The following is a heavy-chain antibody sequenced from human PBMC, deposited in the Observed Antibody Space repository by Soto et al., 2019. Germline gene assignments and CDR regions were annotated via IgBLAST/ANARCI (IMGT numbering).Heavy chain of an antibody. V-gene: IGHV3-23*01. Sequence: EVQLLESGGGLVQPGGPLRLSGEATGLTFSTYAITWSRQAPGKGLEWVSAISGSGGSIYYADSVKGRFTISGDNSKNTLYLQMNSLRAEDTAVYYCAKASGGSCYSNLDYWGQGTLVTVSS. CDR2: ISGSGGSI. CDR1: GLTFSTYA. J-gene: IGHJ4*02. D-gene: IGHD2-15*01. CDR3: AKASGGSCYSNLDY.